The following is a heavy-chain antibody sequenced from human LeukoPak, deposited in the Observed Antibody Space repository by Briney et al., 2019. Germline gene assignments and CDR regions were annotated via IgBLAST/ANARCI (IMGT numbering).Heavy chain of an antibody. CDR1: GDSVSNNGAS. CDR2: TYYRSKWCN. CDR3: ARSTYYFGY. Sequence: SQTLSLTCAISGDSVSNNGASWHWIRLSPSRGLEWLGRTYYRSKWCNDYAVSVRSRITIDPDTSKNQFSLQLNSMTPEDTAVYYCARSTYYFGYWGQGTLVTVSS. J-gene: IGHJ4*02. V-gene: IGHV6-1*01.